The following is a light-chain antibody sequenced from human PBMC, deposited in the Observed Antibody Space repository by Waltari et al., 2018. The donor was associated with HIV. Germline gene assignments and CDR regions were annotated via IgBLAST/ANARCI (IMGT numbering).Light chain of an antibody. V-gene: IGLV1-44*01. CDR3: AVWDDSLSEYV. CDR2: GSS. Sequence: QSVLTQPPSASGAPGQRVTISCSGSFSNIGSNTVNWYQQLPGTAPRLLCCGSSPRPAGGPDRFSGSRSDTSASLDISGLHSEDEGDYYCAVWDDSLSEYVFATGTKGFVL. J-gene: IGLJ1*01. CDR1: FSNIGSNT.